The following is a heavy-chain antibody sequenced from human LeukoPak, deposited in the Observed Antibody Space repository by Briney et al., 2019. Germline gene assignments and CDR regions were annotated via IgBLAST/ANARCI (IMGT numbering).Heavy chain of an antibody. V-gene: IGHV3-23*01. CDR3: AKDVRSIAVAGAVDY. CDR1: GFTFSSYS. Sequence: GGSLRLSCAASGFTFSSYSMNWVRQAPGKGLEWVSAISGSGGSTYYADSVKGRFTISRDNSKNTLYLQMNSLRAEDTAVYYCAKDVRSIAVAGAVDYLGQGTLVTGSS. CDR2: ISGSGGST. J-gene: IGHJ4*02. D-gene: IGHD6-19*01.